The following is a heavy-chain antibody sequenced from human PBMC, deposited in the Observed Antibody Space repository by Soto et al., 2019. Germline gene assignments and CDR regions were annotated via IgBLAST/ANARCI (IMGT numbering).Heavy chain of an antibody. Sequence: QVQLQESGPGLVQPSQTLSLTCTVSGGSISSGGYYWSWIRQHPGTGLEWIGYISYSGSTYSKTSPXSXITISAATSRNQFSLIVNSVTAADTAVYYCARGVLHWGQGTLVTVSS. J-gene: IGHJ4*01. CDR3: ARGVLH. V-gene: IGHV4-31*03. CDR1: GGSISSGGYY. CDR2: ISYSGST.